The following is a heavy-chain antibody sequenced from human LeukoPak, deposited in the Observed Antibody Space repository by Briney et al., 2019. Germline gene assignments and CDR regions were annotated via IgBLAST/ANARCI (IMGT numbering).Heavy chain of an antibody. J-gene: IGHJ4*02. CDR1: GYTFTSYG. V-gene: IGHV1-18*01. CDR3: ARVTVGYSSSWYEDGY. D-gene: IGHD6-13*01. CDR2: ISAYNGNT. Sequence: ASVKVSCKASGYTFTSYGISWVRQTPGQGLEWMGWISAYNGNTNYAQKLQGRVTMTTDTSTSTAYMELRSLGSDDTAVYYCARVTVGYSSSWYEDGYWGQGTLVTVSS.